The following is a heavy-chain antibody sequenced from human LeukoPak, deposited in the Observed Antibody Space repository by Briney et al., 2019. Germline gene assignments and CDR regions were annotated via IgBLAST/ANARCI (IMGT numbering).Heavy chain of an antibody. V-gene: IGHV4-34*01. CDR1: GGSFSGYY. Sequence: SETLSLTCAVYGGSFSGYYWSWIRQPPGKGLEWIGEINHSGSTNYNPSLKSRVTISVDTSKNQFSLKLSSVTAADTAVYYCARASMRGWYIDLWGRGTLVTVSS. CDR3: ARASMRGWYIDL. CDR2: INHSGST. J-gene: IGHJ2*01.